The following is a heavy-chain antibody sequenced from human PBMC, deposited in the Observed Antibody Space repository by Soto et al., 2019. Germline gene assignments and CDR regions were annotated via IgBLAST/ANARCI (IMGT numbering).Heavy chain of an antibody. V-gene: IGHV1-3*01. Sequence: ASVKVSCKASGYSFTNFAIHWVRQAPGQRPEWMGWINPGNGNTKYSQKLQGRVTITSDTSARTAYVDLSTLRSEDTAMYYCARGPTEQLVLPYFYCWGQGTLVTVS. CDR1: GYSFTNFA. CDR2: INPGNGNT. J-gene: IGHJ4*02. D-gene: IGHD6-6*01. CDR3: ARGPTEQLVLPYFYC.